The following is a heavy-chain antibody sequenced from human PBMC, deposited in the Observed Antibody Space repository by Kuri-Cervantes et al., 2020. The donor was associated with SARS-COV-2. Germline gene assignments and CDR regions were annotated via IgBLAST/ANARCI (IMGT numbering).Heavy chain of an antibody. CDR3: ARDNYCSGGSCYSYYYGMDV. D-gene: IGHD2-15*01. J-gene: IGHJ6*02. CDR1: GFTFSSYW. CDR2: IKQDGSEK. V-gene: IGHV3-7*05. Sequence: GESLKISCAASGFTFSSYWMSWVRQAPGKGLEWVANIKQDGSEKYYVDSVKGRFTISRDNATNSLYLQMNSLRAEDTAVYYWARDNYCSGGSCYSYYYGMDVWGQGTTVTVSS.